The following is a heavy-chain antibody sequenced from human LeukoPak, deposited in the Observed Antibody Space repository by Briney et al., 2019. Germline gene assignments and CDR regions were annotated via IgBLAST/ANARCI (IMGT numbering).Heavy chain of an antibody. CDR2: IKRDGNEK. J-gene: IGHJ5*01. Sequence: GGALRLSCAASGFTFSSYWMNWVRQAPGGGVGWVANIKRDGNEKNYVDPVKGRFSISRDNAKNSLYLQMDSLRAEDTAVYYCAKEGAYPIITYDSWGQGALVTVSS. V-gene: IGHV3-7*01. CDR3: AKEGAYPIITYDS. CDR1: GFTFSSYW. D-gene: IGHD3-10*01.